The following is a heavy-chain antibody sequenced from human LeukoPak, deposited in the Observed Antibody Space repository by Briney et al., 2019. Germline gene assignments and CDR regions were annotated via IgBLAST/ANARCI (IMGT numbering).Heavy chain of an antibody. CDR2: IWNDGSKK. CDR1: GFSFSTFG. Sequence: GRSLRLSCAASGFSFSTFGMHWARRAPGEGLEWVAVIWNDGSKKFYAESVKGRFTISRDNSQNTLYLQMNRLRAEDTAVYYCGRDPLGGDYWGQGTLVTVSS. CDR3: GRDPLGGDY. D-gene: IGHD3-16*01. J-gene: IGHJ4*02. V-gene: IGHV3-33*08.